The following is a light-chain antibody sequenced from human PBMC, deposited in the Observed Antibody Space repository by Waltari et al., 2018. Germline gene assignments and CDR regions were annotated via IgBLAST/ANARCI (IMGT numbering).Light chain of an antibody. J-gene: IGKJ1*01. Sequence: DIVMTQSPPSLPVIPGEPASLTCTSSQSLLDSEGYNYVNWYLQKPGQSPQLLLYGGSIRASGVPDRFSGSGSGTHFTLKISRVEADDVGLYYCMQALRSPWTFGRGTRLDMK. CDR3: MQALRSPWT. CDR2: GGS. V-gene: IGKV2-28*01. CDR1: QSLLDSEGYNY.